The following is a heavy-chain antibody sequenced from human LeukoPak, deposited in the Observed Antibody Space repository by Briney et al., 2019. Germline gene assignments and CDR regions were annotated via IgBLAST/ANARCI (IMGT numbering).Heavy chain of an antibody. D-gene: IGHD2-15*01. V-gene: IGHV1-2*02. J-gene: IGHJ4*02. CDR2: INPNSGGT. Sequence: ASVKVSCKASGYTFTGYYMHWVRQAPGQGLEWMGWINPNSGGTNYAQKFQGRVTMTRDTSISTAYMELSRLKSDDTAVYYCARAPRQERLLLRQEKTNYYFDYWGQGTLVTVSS. CDR3: ARAPRQERLLLRQEKTNYYFDY. CDR1: GYTFTGYY.